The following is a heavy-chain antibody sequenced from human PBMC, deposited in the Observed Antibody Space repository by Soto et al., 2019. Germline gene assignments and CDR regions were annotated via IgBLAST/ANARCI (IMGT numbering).Heavy chain of an antibody. CDR3: ARFGPSMVRGVIIIGYYYMDV. Sequence: EVQLVQSGAEVKKPGESLKISCKGSGYSFTSYWIGWVRQMPGKGLEWMGIIYPGDSDTRYSPSFQGQVTISADKSISTAYLQWSSLKASDTAMYYCARFGPSMVRGVIIIGYYYMDVWGKGTTVTVSS. D-gene: IGHD3-10*01. J-gene: IGHJ6*03. CDR1: GYSFTSYW. CDR2: IYPGDSDT. V-gene: IGHV5-51*03.